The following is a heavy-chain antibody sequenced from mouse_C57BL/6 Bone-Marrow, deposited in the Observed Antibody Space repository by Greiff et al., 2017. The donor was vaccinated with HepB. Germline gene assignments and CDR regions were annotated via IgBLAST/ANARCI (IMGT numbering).Heavy chain of an antibody. CDR3: ARKDYYGSNY. CDR1: GYTFTSYG. Sequence: QVHVKQSGAELARPGASVKLSCKASGYTFTSYGISWVKQRTGQGLEWIGEIYPRSGNTYYNEKFKGKATLTADKSSSTAYMELRSLTSEDSAVYFCARKDYYGSNYWGQGTTLTVSS. CDR2: IYPRSGNT. V-gene: IGHV1-81*01. J-gene: IGHJ2*01. D-gene: IGHD1-1*01.